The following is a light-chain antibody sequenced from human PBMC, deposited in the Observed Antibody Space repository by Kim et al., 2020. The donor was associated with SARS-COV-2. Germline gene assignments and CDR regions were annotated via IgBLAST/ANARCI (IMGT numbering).Light chain of an antibody. CDR3: QQYYSTPRA. Sequence: ATINCKASQSVLYSYNNKNYLAWYQQKPGQPPKLLIYWASTRESGVPDRFSGSGSGTDFTLTISSLQAEYVAVYYCQQYYSTPRAFGQGTKVDIK. CDR2: WAS. J-gene: IGKJ1*01. V-gene: IGKV4-1*01. CDR1: QSVLYSYNNKNY.